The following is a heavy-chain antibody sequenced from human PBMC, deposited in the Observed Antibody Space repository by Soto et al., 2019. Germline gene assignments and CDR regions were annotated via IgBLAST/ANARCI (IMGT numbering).Heavy chain of an antibody. CDR3: ARLPNKSPQN. Sequence: EVQLVESGGGLVQPGGSLRLSWVASGFTFSSYWMHWVRQAPGKGLVWVSSISNDGSSIYADPVKGRFTISRDNAKNTLYLQMNSLRAEDTAVYYCARLPNKSPQNWGQGTLVIVSP. V-gene: IGHV3-74*01. J-gene: IGHJ1*01. CDR1: GFTFSSYW. CDR2: ISNDGSS.